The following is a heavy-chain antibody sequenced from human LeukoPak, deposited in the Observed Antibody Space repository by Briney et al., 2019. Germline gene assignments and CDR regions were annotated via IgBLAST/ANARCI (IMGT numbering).Heavy chain of an antibody. CDR2: INHSGST. J-gene: IGHJ6*03. Sequence: PSETLSLTCAVYGGSFSGYYWSWIRQPPGKGLEWIGEINHSGSTNYNPSLKSRVTISVDTSKNQFSPKLSSVTAADTAVYYCARRQPWKYYYYMDVWGKGTTVTVSS. CDR1: GGSFSGYY. CDR3: ARRQPWKYYYYMDV. V-gene: IGHV4-34*01. D-gene: IGHD1-1*01.